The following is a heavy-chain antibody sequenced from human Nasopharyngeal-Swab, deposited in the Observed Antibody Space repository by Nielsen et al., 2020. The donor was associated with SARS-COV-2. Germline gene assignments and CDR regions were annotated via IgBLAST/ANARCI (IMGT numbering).Heavy chain of an antibody. J-gene: IGHJ4*02. D-gene: IGHD3-16*02. CDR2: ISGSGSYI. CDR3: GRQLRLGELSLYNEFDY. CDR1: GFTFSYYS. Sequence: GGSLRLSCAASGFTFSYYSMSWVRQAPGKGLEWVSSISGSGSYIYYADSVKGRFTIPRDNAKNSLYLQMNSLRVEDTAVYYCGRQLRLGELSLYNEFDYWGQGTLVTVSS. V-gene: IGHV3-21*01.